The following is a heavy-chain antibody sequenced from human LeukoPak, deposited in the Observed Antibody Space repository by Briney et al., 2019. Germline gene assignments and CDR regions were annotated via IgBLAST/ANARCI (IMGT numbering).Heavy chain of an antibody. CDR1: GGTFSSYA. CDR2: IIPIFGTA. D-gene: IGHD3-10*01. V-gene: IGHV1-69*13. CDR3: ARDLEVRGVIIAALY. Sequence: ASVKVSCKAAGGTFSSYAISWVRQVPGQGLEWMGGIIPIFGTANYAQKFQGRVTITADESTSTAYMELSSLRSEDTAVYYCARDLEVRGVIIAALYWGQGTLVTVSS. J-gene: IGHJ4*02.